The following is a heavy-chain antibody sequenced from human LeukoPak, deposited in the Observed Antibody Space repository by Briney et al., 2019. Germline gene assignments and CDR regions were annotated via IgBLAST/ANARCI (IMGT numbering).Heavy chain of an antibody. CDR2: IYYSGST. V-gene: IGHV4-39*07. D-gene: IGHD5-24*01. CDR1: GGSISGSSYY. CDR3: ARGRSDGYNFLDFDY. Sequence: SETLSLSCSVSGGSISGSSYYWGWMRQPPGKGLEWIGTIYYSGSTYYNSSLKSRVTISLDTSKDQFSLKLSSVTAADTAVYYCARGRSDGYNFLDFDYWGQGTLVTVSS. J-gene: IGHJ4*02.